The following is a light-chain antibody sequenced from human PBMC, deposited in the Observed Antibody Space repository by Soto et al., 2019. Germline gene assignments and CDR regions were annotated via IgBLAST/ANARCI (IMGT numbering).Light chain of an antibody. J-gene: IGLJ1*01. Sequence: QSALTQPASVSGSPGQSVTISCTGTSSDVGGFNYVSWYQQHPGKAPKLMIYDVSIRPSGVSNRFSGSKSGNTASLTISGLQAEDEANYYCNSYGTISTVFGTGTKLTVL. CDR3: NSYGTISTV. CDR1: SSDVGGFNY. V-gene: IGLV2-14*03. CDR2: DVS.